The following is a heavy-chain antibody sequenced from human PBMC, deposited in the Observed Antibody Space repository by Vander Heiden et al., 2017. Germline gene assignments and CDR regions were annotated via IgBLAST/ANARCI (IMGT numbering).Heavy chain of an antibody. CDR2: ISRSSSTI. D-gene: IGHD3-16*01. V-gene: IGHV3-48*02. J-gene: IGHJ3*02. Sequence: EVQLVESGGGLVQPGGSLRLSCAASGFTFSSYSMNWVRQAPGKGLEWVSYISRSSSTIYYADAVKGRFTISRDNAKKSRYLKMKSMRDEDTAVYYCARGNTGEDAFDIWGQGTMVSVSS. CDR1: GFTFSSYS. CDR3: ARGNTGEDAFDI.